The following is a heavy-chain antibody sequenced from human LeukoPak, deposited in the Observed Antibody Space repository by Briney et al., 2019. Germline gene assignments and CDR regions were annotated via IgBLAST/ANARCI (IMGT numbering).Heavy chain of an antibody. CDR3: ARQGVIGFDP. Sequence: PGRSLRLSCAASGFTFSSYSMNWVRQAPGKGLEWVSSISSSSSYIYYADSVKGRFTISRDNAENSLYLQMNSLRAEDTAVYYCARQGVIGFDPWGQGTLVTVSS. J-gene: IGHJ5*02. CDR2: ISSSSSYI. V-gene: IGHV3-21*01. CDR1: GFTFSSYS.